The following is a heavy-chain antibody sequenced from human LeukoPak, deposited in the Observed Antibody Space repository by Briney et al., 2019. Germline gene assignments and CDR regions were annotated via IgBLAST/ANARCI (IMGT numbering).Heavy chain of an antibody. Sequence: PGGSLRLSFAASGFTFRTYAMSWVRQAPGKGLEWVSGISDSGDGTYYAESVKGRFTISRDNSKNTVFLQMNSLRADDTAKYYCAKDKAPGSRHTPSDFWGQGTLVTVSS. D-gene: IGHD2-2*02. CDR3: AKDKAPGSRHTPSDF. CDR2: ISDSGDGT. CDR1: GFTFRTYA. J-gene: IGHJ4*02. V-gene: IGHV3-23*01.